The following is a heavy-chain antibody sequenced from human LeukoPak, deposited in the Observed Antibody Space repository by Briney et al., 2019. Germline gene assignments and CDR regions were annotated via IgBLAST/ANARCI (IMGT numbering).Heavy chain of an antibody. V-gene: IGHV1-18*01. Sequence: VTVSFTGSGYTFTNYGISWVRHGPGQGLEWMGWISAYNGNTNYAQKLQGRVTMTTDTSTSTAYMELRSLRSDDTAVYYCADTRGGYWGQGTLVTVSS. CDR3: ADTRGGY. CDR1: GYTFTNYG. D-gene: IGHD3-10*01. J-gene: IGHJ4*02. CDR2: ISAYNGNT.